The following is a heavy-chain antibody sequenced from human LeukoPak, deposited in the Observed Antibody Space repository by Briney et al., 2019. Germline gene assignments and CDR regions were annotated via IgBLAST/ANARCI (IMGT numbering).Heavy chain of an antibody. Sequence: SVKVSCKASGGTFDSFGINWVRQAPGQGLEWLGRIIPIVGITNYAQKFQGRVTIIADNSTRTAYMELSSLTSEDTAVYYCARGLHFTMVRGGTTNYYYGMDVWGQGTSVTVSS. D-gene: IGHD3-10*01. V-gene: IGHV1-69*04. CDR1: GGTFDSFG. CDR2: IIPIVGIT. J-gene: IGHJ6*02. CDR3: ARGLHFTMVRGGTTNYYYGMDV.